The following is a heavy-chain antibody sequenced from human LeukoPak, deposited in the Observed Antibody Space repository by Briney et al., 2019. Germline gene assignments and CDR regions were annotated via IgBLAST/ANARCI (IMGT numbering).Heavy chain of an antibody. CDR2: ISSSSSYT. J-gene: IGHJ6*02. CDR1: GVTLSKYA. CDR3: ARRWDSNLYGMDV. Sequence: GGSLRLSCVASGVTLSKYAISWARPAPGGGLEWISIISSSSSYTNYADSVKDRFTISRDDAKKSLYLQMNRLRTEDTAVYYGARRWDSNLYGMDVWGQGTTVTVSS. D-gene: IGHD3-22*01. V-gene: IGHV3-11*06.